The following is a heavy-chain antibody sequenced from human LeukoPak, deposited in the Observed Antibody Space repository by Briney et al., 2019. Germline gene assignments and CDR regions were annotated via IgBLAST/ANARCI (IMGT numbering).Heavy chain of an antibody. CDR3: ARLAKARKDGYNFGFDY. CDR2: IYPGDSDT. CDR1: GYNFNNYW. J-gene: IGHJ4*02. V-gene: IGHV5-51*01. Sequence: GESLKISCKGSGYNFNNYWIGWVRQMPGKGPEWMGIIYPGDSDTRNSPSFQGQVIIPADKSISTAYLQWSSLKASDTAIYYCARLAKARKDGYNFGFDYWGQGTLVTVSS. D-gene: IGHD5-24*01.